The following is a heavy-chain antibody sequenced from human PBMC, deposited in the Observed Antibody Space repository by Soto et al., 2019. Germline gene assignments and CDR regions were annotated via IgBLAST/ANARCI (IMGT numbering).Heavy chain of an antibody. CDR2: IYYIGST. CDR3: ERGVYP. Sequence: QVQLQESGPGLVKPSQPLSLTCTVSGGSISSGGYYWNWIRQHPGKGLEWIGYIYYIGSTYYNPSTKRRVTISRDTSKNQHSRKLRSLTAADTAVDYWERGVYPGGQGTLVTVSS. V-gene: IGHV4-31*03. CDR1: GGSISSGGYY. J-gene: IGHJ5*02.